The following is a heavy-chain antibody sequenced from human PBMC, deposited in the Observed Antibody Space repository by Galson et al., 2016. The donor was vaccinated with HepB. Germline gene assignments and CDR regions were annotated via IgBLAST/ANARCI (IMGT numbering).Heavy chain of an antibody. V-gene: IGHV3-23*01. J-gene: IGHJ4*02. CDR3: AKVGFSDLDY. CDR2: ISSSGEHI. Sequence: LRLSCAASGFTFSSYAMSWVRQSPGEGLEWVSSISSSGEHISYADSVKGRFTISRDNSKNTVSLLMSSLRADDTAIYYCAKVGFSDLDYWGQGTLVTVSS. CDR1: GFTFSSYA. D-gene: IGHD1-26*01.